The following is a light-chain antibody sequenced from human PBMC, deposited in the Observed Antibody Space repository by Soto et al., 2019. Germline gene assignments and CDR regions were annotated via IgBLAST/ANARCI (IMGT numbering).Light chain of an antibody. V-gene: IGKV1-5*01. CDR3: QQYTSYSPWT. CDR1: QSISGY. Sequence: DIQMTQSPSTLSASVGDRVTITCRASQSISGYLAWYQQKPGKAPKLLIYDASYLFGGVPSRFSGSGSGTEFTLTISSLQPDDFATYYCQQYTSYSPWTFGQGTKVEI. J-gene: IGKJ1*01. CDR2: DAS.